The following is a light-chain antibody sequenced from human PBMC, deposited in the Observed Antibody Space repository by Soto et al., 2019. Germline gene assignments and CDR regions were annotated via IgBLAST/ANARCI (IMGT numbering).Light chain of an antibody. CDR3: SSYAGSNNLL. V-gene: IGLV2-8*01. CDR1: SSDIGNYYY. CDR2: EVN. Sequence: QSALTQPPSASGSPGQSVTISCTGTSSDIGNYYYVSWFQQYPGKAPKLMIYEVNKRPSGVPDRFSGSKSGNTASLTVSGLQAEDEADYYCSSYAGSNNLLFGGGTKLTVL. J-gene: IGLJ2*01.